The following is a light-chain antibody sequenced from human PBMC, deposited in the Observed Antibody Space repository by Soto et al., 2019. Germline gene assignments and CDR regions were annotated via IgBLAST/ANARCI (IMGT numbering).Light chain of an antibody. Sequence: EIVLTQSPGTLSLSPGERATLSCRASQSVASNYLGWYQQKPGQAPRVLIFDASIRATGIPDRFSASGSGSDFTLTISRLEPDDFAVYYCHQYDSLPLTLGGGTKVDLK. CDR2: DAS. J-gene: IGKJ4*01. V-gene: IGKV3-20*01. CDR3: HQYDSLPLT. CDR1: QSVASNY.